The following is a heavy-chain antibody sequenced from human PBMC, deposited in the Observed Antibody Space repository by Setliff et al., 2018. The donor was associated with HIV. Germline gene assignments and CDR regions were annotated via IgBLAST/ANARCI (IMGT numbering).Heavy chain of an antibody. CDR2: IYQSGSI. Sequence: SETLSLTCAASGYSINSGFSRAWIRQPPGQGPQWIGSIYQSGSIYYNPSLQSRVTISVNSSKNQFSLNLFSVTAADTAVYYCAGPRRVRSRAWYWFDIWGQGTLVTVSS. D-gene: IGHD6-19*01. J-gene: IGHJ5*02. V-gene: IGHV4-38-2*01. CDR1: GYSINSGFS. CDR3: AGPRRVRSRAWYWFDI.